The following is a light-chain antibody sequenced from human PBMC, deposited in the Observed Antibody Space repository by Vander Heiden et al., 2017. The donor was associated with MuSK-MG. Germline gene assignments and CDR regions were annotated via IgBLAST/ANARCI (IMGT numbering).Light chain of an antibody. CDR1: RSNIGSNT. CDR2: SNN. V-gene: IGLV1-44*01. J-gene: IGLJ1*01. CDR3: AAGDDSLNGYV. Sequence: QSVLTQPPSASGTPGQRVTISCSGRRSNIGSNTVNWYQQLPGPAPKLLIYSNNQRPSGVPDRFSGSKSGTSASLAISGLQSEDEADYYCAAGDDSLNGYVFGTGTKVTVL.